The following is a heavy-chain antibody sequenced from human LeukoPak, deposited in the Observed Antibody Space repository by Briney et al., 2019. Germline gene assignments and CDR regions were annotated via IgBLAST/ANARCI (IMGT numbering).Heavy chain of an antibody. CDR1: GFTFDDYA. Sequence: PGRSLRLSCAASGFTFDDYAMHWVRQAPGKGLEWVSGISWNSGSIGYADSVKGRFTISRDNAKNSLYLQMNSLRAEDTALYYCAKGLDYWGQGTLVTVSS. CDR3: AKGLDY. CDR2: ISWNSGSI. V-gene: IGHV3-9*01. J-gene: IGHJ4*02.